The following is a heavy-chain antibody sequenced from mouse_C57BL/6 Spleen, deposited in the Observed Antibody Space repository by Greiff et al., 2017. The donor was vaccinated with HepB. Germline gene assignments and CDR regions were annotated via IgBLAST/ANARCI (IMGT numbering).Heavy chain of an antibody. V-gene: IGHV1-22*01. D-gene: IGHD1-1*01. Sequence: VQLKESGPELVKPGASVKMSCKASGYTFTDYNMHWVKQSHGKSLEWIGYINPNNGGTSYNQKFKGKATLTVNKSSSTAYMELRSLTSEDSAVYYCANPDYYGRGAYWGQGTLVTVSA. CDR3: ANPDYYGRGAY. CDR1: GYTFTDYN. J-gene: IGHJ3*01. CDR2: INPNNGGT.